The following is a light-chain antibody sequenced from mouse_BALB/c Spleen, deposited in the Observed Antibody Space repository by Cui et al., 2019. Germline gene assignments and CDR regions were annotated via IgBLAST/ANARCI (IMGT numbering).Light chain of an antibody. V-gene: IGKV1-135*01. CDR3: WQGTHFPQT. CDR1: QSLLDSDGKTY. J-gene: IGKJ1*01. Sequence: DVVMTQTPLTLSVTIGQPASISCTSSQSLLDSDGKTYLHWLLQRPGQSPKRLIERVSKLDCGVPDRFTGSGSGTDFTLKISRVEAEDLGVYYCWQGTHFPQTFGGGTKLEIK. CDR2: RVS.